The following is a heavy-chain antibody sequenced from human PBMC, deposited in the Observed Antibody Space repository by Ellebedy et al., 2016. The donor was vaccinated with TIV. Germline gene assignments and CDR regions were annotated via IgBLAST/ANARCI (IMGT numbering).Heavy chain of an antibody. Sequence: MPSETLSLTCAVYGGSFSRYYWSWIRQSPGRGLEWIGEVYHSGHTNYNPSLRTRVSISVDKSKSQFSLRLRSMTAADTAVYYCARDWTRGGGYFASWFDPWGQGTPVTVSS. CDR3: ARDWTRGGGYFASWFDP. CDR2: VYHSGHT. D-gene: IGHD2/OR15-2a*01. J-gene: IGHJ5*02. CDR1: GGSFSRYY. V-gene: IGHV4-34*01.